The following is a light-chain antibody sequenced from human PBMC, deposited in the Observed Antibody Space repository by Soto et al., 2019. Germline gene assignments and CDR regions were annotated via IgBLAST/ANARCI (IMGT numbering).Light chain of an antibody. V-gene: IGLV1-47*01. CDR3: AAWDDSLTGVV. CDR2: STN. CDR1: SSNIGSNS. Sequence: QPVLTQPPSASGTPGQRVTISCSGSSSNIGSNSVYWYQHLPGTAPKVLIYSTNQRPSGVPDRFSGSKSGTSASLAISGLRSEDEADYYCAAWDDSLTGVVFGGGTKVTVL. J-gene: IGLJ2*01.